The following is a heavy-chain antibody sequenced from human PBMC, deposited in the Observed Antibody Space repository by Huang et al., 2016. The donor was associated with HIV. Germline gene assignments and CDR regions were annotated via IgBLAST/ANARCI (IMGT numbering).Heavy chain of an antibody. CDR3: ARARGFLYDSTGYYSRYYFDS. V-gene: IGHV1-8*03. D-gene: IGHD3-22*01. CDR1: GFNFNNYD. Sequence: QVQLVQSGAEVKKPGASVKVSCKASGFNFNNYDFNWVRQASGQGLELMGWMNPKSGNTGYAQKFQDRVNITRNTSITTAYMELRSLRSEDTAVYYCARARGFLYDSTGYYSRYYFDSWGQGTLVTISS. J-gene: IGHJ4*02. CDR2: MNPKSGNT.